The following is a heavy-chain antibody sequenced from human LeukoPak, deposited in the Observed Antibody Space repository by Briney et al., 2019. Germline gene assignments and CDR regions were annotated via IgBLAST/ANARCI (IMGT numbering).Heavy chain of an antibody. J-gene: IGHJ6*02. D-gene: IGHD2-21*02. CDR2: ISGSGGST. Sequence: PGGSLRLSCAASGFTFNSYAMSWVRQAPGKGLEWVSVISGSGGSTYYADSVKGRFTISRDNSKNTLYLQMNSLRAEDTAVYYCVHCGGDCYPCCGMDVWGQGTTVTVSS. CDR1: GFTFNSYA. V-gene: IGHV3-23*01. CDR3: VHCGGDCYPCCGMDV.